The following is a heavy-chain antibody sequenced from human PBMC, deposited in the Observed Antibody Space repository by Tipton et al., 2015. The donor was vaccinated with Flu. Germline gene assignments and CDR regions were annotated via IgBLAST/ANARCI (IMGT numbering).Heavy chain of an antibody. CDR2: IYYSGST. CDR3: ARDRREGVTMVRLGFDP. V-gene: IGHV4-59*12. J-gene: IGHJ5*02. CDR1: GGSISSYY. Sequence: TLSLTCTVSGGSISSYYWSWIRQPPGKGLEWIGYIYYSGSTNYNPSLKSRVTISVDTSKNQFSLKLSSVTAADTAVYYCARDRREGVTMVRLGFDPWGQGTLVTVSS. D-gene: IGHD3-10*01.